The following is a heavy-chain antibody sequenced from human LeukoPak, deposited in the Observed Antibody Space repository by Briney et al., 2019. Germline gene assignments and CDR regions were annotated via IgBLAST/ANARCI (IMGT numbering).Heavy chain of an antibody. J-gene: IGHJ5*02. CDR1: GGSMSSSSYY. CDR3: ARKPQQQPAFDP. D-gene: IGHD6-13*01. CDR2: IYYSGST. V-gene: IGHV4-39*01. Sequence: SETLSLTCTVSGGSMSSSSYYWGWIRQPPGKGLEWIGSIYYSGSTYYNPSLKSRVTISVATSKNQFSLKLSSVTAADTAVYYCARKPQQQPAFDPWGQGTLVTVSS.